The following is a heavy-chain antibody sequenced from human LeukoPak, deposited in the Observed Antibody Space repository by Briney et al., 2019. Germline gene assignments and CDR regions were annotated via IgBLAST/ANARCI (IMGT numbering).Heavy chain of an antibody. CDR3: IRSLGVTGDY. J-gene: IGHJ4*02. CDR2: IRSKANSYAT. CDR1: GFTFSDSA. Sequence: GGSLRLSCAASGFTFSDSAMHWVRQASGKGLEWVGRIRSKANSYATAYAASVKGRFTISRDDSKNTAYLQMNSLKTEDTAVYYCIRSLGVTGDYWGQGTLVTVSS. D-gene: IGHD2-21*02. V-gene: IGHV3-73*01.